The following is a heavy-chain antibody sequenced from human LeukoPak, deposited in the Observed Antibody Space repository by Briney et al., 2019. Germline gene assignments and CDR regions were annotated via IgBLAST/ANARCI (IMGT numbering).Heavy chain of an antibody. V-gene: IGHV5-51*01. Sequence: PGESLKISCKGSGYSFTSYWIGWVRQMPGKGLEWMGIIYPGDSDTRYSPSFQGQVTISADKSISTAYLQRSSLKASDTAMYYCARLYDSSGYYCYFDYWGQGTLVTVSS. CDR2: IYPGDSDT. CDR1: GYSFTSYW. J-gene: IGHJ4*02. D-gene: IGHD3-22*01. CDR3: ARLYDSSGYYCYFDY.